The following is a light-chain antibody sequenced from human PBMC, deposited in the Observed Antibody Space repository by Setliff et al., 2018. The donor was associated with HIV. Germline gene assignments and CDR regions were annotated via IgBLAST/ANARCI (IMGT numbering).Light chain of an antibody. CDR1: GRYIGGYNY. CDR2: GIT. Sequence: QSALAQPASVSGSPGQSITIACIGTGRYIGGYNYVSWYQQHPGKTPKLIIYGITKRSSGVSNRFSGSKAGTTASLTISGLQAEDEADYYCSSYTNPSAYVFGTGTKVTVL. V-gene: IGLV2-14*01. CDR3: SSYTNPSAYV. J-gene: IGLJ1*01.